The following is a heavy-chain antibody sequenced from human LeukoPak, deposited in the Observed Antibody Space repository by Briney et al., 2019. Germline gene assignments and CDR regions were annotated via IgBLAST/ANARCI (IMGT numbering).Heavy chain of an antibody. V-gene: IGHV3-21*01. Sequence: GGSLRLSCAASGFTFSSYTINCVRQAPGKGLEWVSSISSSSSYIYYADSVKGRFTISRDNAKNSLYLQMNTLRAEDTAVYYCARDRTTVTTFDYWGQGTLVTVSS. CDR2: ISSSSSYI. CDR3: ARDRTTVTTFDY. J-gene: IGHJ4*02. D-gene: IGHD4-17*01. CDR1: GFTFSSYT.